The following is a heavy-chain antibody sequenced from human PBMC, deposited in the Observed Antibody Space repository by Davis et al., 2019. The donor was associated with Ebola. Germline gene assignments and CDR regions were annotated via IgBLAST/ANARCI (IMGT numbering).Heavy chain of an antibody. D-gene: IGHD6-19*01. V-gene: IGHV3-7*03. Sequence: GESLKISCAASGFTFSSYWMSWVRQAPGKGLEWVANIKQDGSEKYYVDSVKGRFTISRDNAKNSLYLQMNSLRAEDTAVYYCARGSSGWYWWSDYWGQGTLVTVSS. CDR2: IKQDGSEK. J-gene: IGHJ4*02. CDR3: ARGSSGWYWWSDY. CDR1: GFTFSSYW.